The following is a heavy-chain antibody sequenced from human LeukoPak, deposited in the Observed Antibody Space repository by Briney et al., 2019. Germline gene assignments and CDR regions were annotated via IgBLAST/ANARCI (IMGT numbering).Heavy chain of an antibody. CDR3: AKYRGFGDSYDS. Sequence: GGSLRLSCAASGFTFSSYAMSWVRQAPGKGLEWVSSIGGSGGSTYYADSVKGRSTISRDTSKNTLYLQMNSLRAEDTAVYYCAKYRGFGDSYDSWGQGTLVTVSS. J-gene: IGHJ4*02. CDR2: IGGSGGST. CDR1: GFTFSSYA. D-gene: IGHD3-10*01. V-gene: IGHV3-23*01.